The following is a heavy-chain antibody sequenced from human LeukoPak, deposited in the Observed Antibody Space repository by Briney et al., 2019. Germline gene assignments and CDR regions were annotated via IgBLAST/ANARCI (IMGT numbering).Heavy chain of an antibody. CDR2: IIPILGIA. V-gene: IGHV1-69*04. D-gene: IGHD3-22*01. Sequence: ASVKVSCKASGGTFSSYAISWVRQAPGQGLEWMGRIIPILGIANYAQKFQGRVTITADKSTSTAYMELSSLRSEDTAVYYCASYYDSSVLTVPRHDYWGQGTLVTVSS. J-gene: IGHJ4*02. CDR3: ASYYDSSVLTVPRHDY. CDR1: GGTFSSYA.